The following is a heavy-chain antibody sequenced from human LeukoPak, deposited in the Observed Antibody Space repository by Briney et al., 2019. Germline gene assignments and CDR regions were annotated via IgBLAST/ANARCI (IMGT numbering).Heavy chain of an antibody. J-gene: IGHJ4*02. D-gene: IGHD1-20*01. Sequence: NPGGPLRLSCAASGFTFSDYYMSWIRQAPGKGLEWVSYISSSGSTLYYADPVKGRITISRDNAKNSLYLQMNSLRAEDTAVYYCARRRYNWNAIDYWGQGTLVTVSS. V-gene: IGHV3-11*01. CDR1: GFTFSDYY. CDR2: ISSSGSTL. CDR3: ARRRYNWNAIDY.